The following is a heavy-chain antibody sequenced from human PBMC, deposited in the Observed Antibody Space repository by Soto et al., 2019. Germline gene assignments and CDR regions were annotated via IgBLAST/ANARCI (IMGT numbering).Heavy chain of an antibody. CDR1: GGSISSGGYY. CDR2: ISYSGSS. Sequence: QVQLQESGPGLVKPSQTLSLTCTVSGGSISSGGYYWSWIRQHPGTGLEWIGYISYSGSSYYDPCLTSRVTRSVDRSKFPFSLILNSATDSDMDVYYCARGVPHSGQGTLVTVSS. J-gene: IGHJ4*01. V-gene: IGHV4-31*03. CDR3: ARGVPH.